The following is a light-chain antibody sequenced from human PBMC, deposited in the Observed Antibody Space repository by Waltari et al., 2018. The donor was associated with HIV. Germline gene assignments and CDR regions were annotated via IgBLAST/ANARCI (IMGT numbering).Light chain of an antibody. CDR2: EVS. J-gene: IGLJ3*02. Sequence: QSALTQPASVSGSPGQSITIPCTGTSSAVGGYNLVPWYQQHPGKAPKLMIYEVSKRPSGVSNRFSGSKSGNTASLTISGLQAEDEADYYCCSYAGSSTWVFGGGTKLTVL. CDR3: CSYAGSSTWV. V-gene: IGLV2-23*02. CDR1: SSAVGGYNL.